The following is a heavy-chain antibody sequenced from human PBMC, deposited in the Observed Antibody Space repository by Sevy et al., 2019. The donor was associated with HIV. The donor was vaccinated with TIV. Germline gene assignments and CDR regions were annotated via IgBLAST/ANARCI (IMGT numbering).Heavy chain of an antibody. CDR2: ISSSSNYI. D-gene: IGHD3-22*01. V-gene: IGHV3-21*01. Sequence: GGSLRLSCAASGFTFSSYSMNWVRQAPGKGLEWISSISSSSNYIYYADSVKGRFTISRDNVQNSLYLQMNSLRAEDTAVYYCARDLIRTLWYFDLWGRGTVVTVSS. CDR1: GFTFSSYS. J-gene: IGHJ2*01. CDR3: ARDLIRTLWYFDL.